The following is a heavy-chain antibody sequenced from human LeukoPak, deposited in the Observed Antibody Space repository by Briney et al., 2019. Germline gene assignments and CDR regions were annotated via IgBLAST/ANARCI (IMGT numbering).Heavy chain of an antibody. CDR3: AHRRYSSSSPAEHFQH. CDR2: VYWNDDK. D-gene: IGHD6-6*01. V-gene: IGHV2-5*01. CDR1: GFSLSTSGVG. J-gene: IGHJ1*01. Sequence: GPTLVKPTQTLTLTCTFSGFSLSTSGVGVGWIRQPPGWALECIAHVYWNDDKRYSPSLKSRLTITKDTSKNQVVLTVTNMDPVDTATYFCAHRRYSSSSPAEHFQHWGQGTLVTVSS.